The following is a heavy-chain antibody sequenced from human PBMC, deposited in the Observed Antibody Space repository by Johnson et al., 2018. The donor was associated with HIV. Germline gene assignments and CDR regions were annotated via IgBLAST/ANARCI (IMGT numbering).Heavy chain of an antibody. CDR2: ISYDGSNK. J-gene: IGHJ3*01. V-gene: IGHV3-30-3*01. CDR3: ARDRTD. CDR1: GFTFSSYA. Sequence: QVKLVESGGGVVQPGRSLRLSCAASGFTFSSYAMHWVRQAPGKGLEWVAVISYDGSNKYYADSVKGRFTISRDNSKNTLYLQMNSLRAEDTAVYYCARDRTDWGQGTMVTVSS.